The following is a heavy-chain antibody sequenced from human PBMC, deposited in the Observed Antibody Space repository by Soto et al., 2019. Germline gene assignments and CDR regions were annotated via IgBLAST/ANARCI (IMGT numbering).Heavy chain of an antibody. V-gene: IGHV4-39*01. J-gene: IGHJ4*02. CDR1: GGSISSSSYY. D-gene: IGHD3-9*01. CDR2: IYYSGST. Sequence: SETLSLTCTVSGGSISSSSYYWGWIRQPPGKGLEWIGSIYYSGSTYYNPSRKSRVTISVDTSKNQFSLKLSSVTAADTAVYYCARGLRYFDWLLQYYFDYWGQGTLVTVSS. CDR3: ARGLRYFDWLLQYYFDY.